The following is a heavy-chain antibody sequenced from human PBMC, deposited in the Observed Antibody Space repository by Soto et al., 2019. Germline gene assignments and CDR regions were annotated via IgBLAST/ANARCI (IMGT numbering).Heavy chain of an antibody. CDR3: AKNMRDLRFSFPTAFDI. J-gene: IGHJ3*02. V-gene: IGHV3-9*01. CDR2: ISWYSGSV. D-gene: IGHD4-17*01. Sequence: TGGPLRLSNPASGFTFHDYPMHWVRQPPQKRLVWVSGISWYSGSVGYADSVKGRFTISRDNAKNSLYLQMNSLRAEDTALYYCAKNMRDLRFSFPTAFDIWGQGTMVTVSS. CDR1: GFTFHDYP.